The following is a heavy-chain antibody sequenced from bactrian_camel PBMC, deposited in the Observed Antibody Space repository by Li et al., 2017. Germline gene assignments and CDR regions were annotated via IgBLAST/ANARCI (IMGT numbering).Heavy chain of an antibody. CDR1: RYMYDNGC. J-gene: IGHJ6*01. V-gene: IGHV3S53*01. D-gene: IGHD5*01. CDR3: AARYQGGFGLGGLCTDVLGDFPY. Sequence: HVQLVESGGGSVQAGGSLGLSCAASRYMYDNGCMGWFRQAPGKEREGVATIDTDGSTRYADSVKGRFTLSKDNAKNTLYLQMNSLKPEDSAMYYCAARYQGGFGLGGLCTDVLGDFPYWGQGTQVTVS. CDR2: IDTDGST.